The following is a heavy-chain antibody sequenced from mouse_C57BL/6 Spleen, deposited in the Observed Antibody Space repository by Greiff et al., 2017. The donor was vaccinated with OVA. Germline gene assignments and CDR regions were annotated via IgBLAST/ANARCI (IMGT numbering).Heavy chain of an antibody. Sequence: VQLKQSGPELVKPGASVKISCKASGYTFTYYYMNWVKQSHGKSLEWIGDINPNNGGTSYNQKFKGKATLTVDKSSSTAYMELRSLTSEDSAVYYCARSIYGGAFAYWGQGTLVTVSA. J-gene: IGHJ3*01. CDR3: ARSIYGGAFAY. V-gene: IGHV1-26*01. D-gene: IGHD1-1*02. CDR2: INPNNGGT. CDR1: GYTFTYYY.